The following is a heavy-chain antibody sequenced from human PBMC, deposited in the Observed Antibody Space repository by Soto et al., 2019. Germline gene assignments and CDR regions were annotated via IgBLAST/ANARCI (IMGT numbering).Heavy chain of an antibody. Sequence: EVQLVESGGGLIQPGGSLRLSCAASGFSITNNYMTWVRQATGKGLEWVSLIDSGGDTYYADSLKGRFTLSRDTSKNTLFLQMNSLRAEDTAVYYCARGGSLYYYYGIDVWGQGTTVTVSS. CDR2: IDSGGDT. D-gene: IGHD3-16*01. V-gene: IGHV3-53*01. CDR3: ARGGSLYYYYGIDV. J-gene: IGHJ6*02. CDR1: GFSITNNY.